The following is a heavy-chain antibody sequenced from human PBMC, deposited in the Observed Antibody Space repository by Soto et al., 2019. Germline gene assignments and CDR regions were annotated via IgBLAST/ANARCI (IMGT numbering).Heavy chain of an antibody. D-gene: IGHD3-10*01. J-gene: IGHJ6*02. V-gene: IGHV1-2*02. CDR3: ARAWFGEFRFYGMDV. CDR1: GYTFTGYY. CDR2: INPNSGGT. Sequence: ASVKVSCKASGYTFTGYYMHWVRQAPAQGLEWMGWINPNSGGTNYAQKFQGRVTMTRDTSISTAYMELSRLRSDDTAVYYCARAWFGEFRFYGMDVWGQGTTVTVSS.